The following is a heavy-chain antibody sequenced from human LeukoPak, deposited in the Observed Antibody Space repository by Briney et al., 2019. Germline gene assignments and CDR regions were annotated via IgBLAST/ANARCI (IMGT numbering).Heavy chain of an antibody. CDR2: IRYDGSNK. D-gene: IGHD2-2*01. Sequence: GGSLRLSCAASGFTFSSYGMHWVRQAPGKGLEWVAFIRYDGSNKYYADSVKGRFTISRDNSKNTLYLQMNSLRAEDTAVYYCASDDIVVVPAPGPNWFDPWGQGTLVTVSS. J-gene: IGHJ5*02. CDR1: GFTFSSYG. CDR3: ASDDIVVVPAPGPNWFDP. V-gene: IGHV3-30*02.